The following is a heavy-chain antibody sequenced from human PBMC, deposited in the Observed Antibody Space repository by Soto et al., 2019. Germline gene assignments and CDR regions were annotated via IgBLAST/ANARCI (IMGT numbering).Heavy chain of an antibody. CDR2: VNHSGNT. J-gene: IGHJ4*02. Sequence: SETLSLTCAVYGGSFSGYYWTWIRQPPGKGLEWIGEVNHSGNTNENPSLKSRVTVSVDTSKNQFSLKLRSVTAADTAVYYCARGISMKVAVQGEAPDKYYFDSWGQGGLVTVSS. D-gene: IGHD3-22*01. V-gene: IGHV4-34*01. CDR3: ARGISMKVAVQGEAPDKYYFDS. CDR1: GGSFSGYY.